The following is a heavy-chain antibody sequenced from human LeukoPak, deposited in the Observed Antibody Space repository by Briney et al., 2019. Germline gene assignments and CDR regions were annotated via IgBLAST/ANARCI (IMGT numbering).Heavy chain of an antibody. D-gene: IGHD3-3*01. J-gene: IGHJ4*02. Sequence: SETLSLTCTASGGSLSSSSYYWGWIRQPPGKGLEWIGSIYYSGSTYYNPSLKSRVTISVDTSKNQFSLKLSSVTAAHTPVYICANAWSSYYDFWSGYYYWGQGTLATVSS. V-gene: IGHV4-39*01. CDR2: IYYSGST. CDR1: GGSLSSSSYY. CDR3: ANAWSSYYDFWSGYYY.